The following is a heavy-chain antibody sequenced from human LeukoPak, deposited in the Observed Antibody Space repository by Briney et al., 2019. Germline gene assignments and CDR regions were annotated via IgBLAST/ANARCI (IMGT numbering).Heavy chain of an antibody. CDR1: GYTFTGYY. CDR3: ARDDDYYGSGSYYLD. J-gene: IGHJ4*02. Sequence: EASVKVSCKASGYTFTGYYMHWVRQAPGQGPEWMGWINPNSGGTNYAQKFQGRVTMTRDTSISTAYMELSRLRSDDTAVYYCARDDDYYGSGSYYLDWGQGTLVTVSS. V-gene: IGHV1-2*02. D-gene: IGHD3-10*01. CDR2: INPNSGGT.